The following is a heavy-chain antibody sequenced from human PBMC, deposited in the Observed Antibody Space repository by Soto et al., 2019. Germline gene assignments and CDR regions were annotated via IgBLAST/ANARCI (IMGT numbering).Heavy chain of an antibody. D-gene: IGHD1-26*01. CDR2: FDPEDGET. CDR3: AIHFPGGSFNRDYYYGMDV. Sequence: ASVKVSCKVSGYTLTELSMHWVRQAPGKGLEWMGGFDPEDGETIYAQKFQGRVTITADKSTDTAYMELSSLRSEDTAVYYCAIHFPGGSFNRDYYYGMDVWGQGTTVTVSS. CDR1: GYTLTELS. J-gene: IGHJ6*02. V-gene: IGHV1-24*01.